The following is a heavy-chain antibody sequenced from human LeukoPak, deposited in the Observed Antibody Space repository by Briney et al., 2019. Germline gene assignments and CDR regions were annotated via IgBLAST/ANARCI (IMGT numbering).Heavy chain of an antibody. D-gene: IGHD3-22*01. V-gene: IGHV1-8*01. J-gene: IGHJ4*02. CDR1: GYTFTSYD. CDR3: ARDRGRDTYYYDSSGYYSSPYFDY. CDR2: MNPNSGNT. Sequence: GASVKVSCKASGYTFTSYDINWVRQATGQGLEWMGWMNPNSGNTGYAQKLQGRVTMTTDTSTSTAYMELRSLRSDDTAVYYCARDRGRDTYYYDSSGYYSSPYFDYWGQGTLVTVSS.